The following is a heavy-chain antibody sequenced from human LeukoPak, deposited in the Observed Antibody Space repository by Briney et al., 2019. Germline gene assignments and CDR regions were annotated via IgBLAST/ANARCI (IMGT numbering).Heavy chain of an antibody. J-gene: IGHJ6*03. CDR2: ISSNGGST. Sequence: PGGSLRLSCAASGFTFSSYAMHWVRQAPGKGLEYVSAISSNGGSTYYANSVKGRFTISRDNSKNTLYLQMGSLRAEDMAVYYCARVVRYYYYYYMDVWGKGTTVTISS. D-gene: IGHD2-2*01. CDR3: ARVVRYYYYYYMDV. V-gene: IGHV3-64*01. CDR1: GFTFSSYA.